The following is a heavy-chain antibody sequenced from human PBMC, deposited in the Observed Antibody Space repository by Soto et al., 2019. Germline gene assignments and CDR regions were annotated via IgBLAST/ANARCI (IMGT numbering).Heavy chain of an antibody. J-gene: IGHJ4*02. CDR3: ARVGDQLLYHVGYFDY. CDR2: IYYSGST. D-gene: IGHD2-2*02. Sequence: SETLSLTCTVSGGSISSSSYYWGWIRQPPGKGLEWIGSIYYSGSTYYNPSLKSRVTISVDTSKNQFSLKLSSVTAADTAVYYCARVGDQLLYHVGYFDYWGQGTLVTVSS. CDR1: GGSISSSSYY. V-gene: IGHV4-39*01.